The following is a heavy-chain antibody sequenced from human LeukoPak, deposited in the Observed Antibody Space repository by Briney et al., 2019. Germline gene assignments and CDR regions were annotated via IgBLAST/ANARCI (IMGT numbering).Heavy chain of an antibody. D-gene: IGHD2-2*01. CDR3: AGTQPSPGFIPAAGYVDYYYSYLDV. V-gene: IGHV4-4*07. Sequence: PSETLSHTCTVSGDSTSRSYGTWIRQSAGNGLEWIGRIYARGNTNYNPSLKSRVTMSVDSSNTLFSLKLRSVIAADTAVYYCAGTQPSPGFIPAAGYVDYYYSYLDVWRKGTTVIVSS. CDR2: IYARGNT. CDR1: GDSTSRSY. J-gene: IGHJ6*03.